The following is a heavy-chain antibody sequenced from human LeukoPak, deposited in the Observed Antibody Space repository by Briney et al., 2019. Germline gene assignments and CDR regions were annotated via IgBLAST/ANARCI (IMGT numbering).Heavy chain of an antibody. CDR1: GFTFSSYG. CDR2: ISYDGSNK. CDR3: ANLGTDFDY. Sequence: GGSLRFSCSASGFTFSSYGMHCVRQAPGKGLEWVAVISYDGSNKYYADSAKGRFTISRDNSKNTLYLQMNSLRAEDTAVYYCANLGTDFDYWGQGTLVTVSS. J-gene: IGHJ4*02. D-gene: IGHD3-16*01. V-gene: IGHV3-30*18.